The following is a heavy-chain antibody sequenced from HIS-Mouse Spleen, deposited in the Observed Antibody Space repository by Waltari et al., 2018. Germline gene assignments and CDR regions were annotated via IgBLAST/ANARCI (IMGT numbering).Heavy chain of an antibody. CDR2: IYYSGST. J-gene: IGHJ3*02. D-gene: IGHD3-3*01. V-gene: IGHV4-39*07. Sequence: QLQLQESGPGLVKPSETLSLTCTVSVGSISTSSYSWGWIRQPPGKGLEWIGSIYYSGSTYYNPSLKSRVTISVDTSKNQFSLKLSSVTAADTAVYYCARAPTGFLEWFDAFDIWGQGTMVTVSS. CDR1: VGSISTSSYS. CDR3: ARAPTGFLEWFDAFDI.